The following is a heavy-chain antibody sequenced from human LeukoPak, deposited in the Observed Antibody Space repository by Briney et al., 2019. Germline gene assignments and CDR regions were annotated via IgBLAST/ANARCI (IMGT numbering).Heavy chain of an antibody. CDR1: GFTFDDYG. CDR2: INWNGGST. V-gene: IGHV3-20*04. Sequence: PGGSLRLSCAASGFTFDDYGMSWVRQAPGKGLEWVSGINWNGGSTGYADSVKGRFIITRDNAKNSLYLQMNSLRAEDTALYYCARVSTIFGVSGGFDYWGQGTLVTVSS. CDR3: ARVSTIFGVSGGFDY. D-gene: IGHD3-3*01. J-gene: IGHJ4*02.